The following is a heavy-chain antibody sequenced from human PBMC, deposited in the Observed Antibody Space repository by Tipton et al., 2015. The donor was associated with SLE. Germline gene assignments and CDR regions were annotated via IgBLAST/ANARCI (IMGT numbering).Heavy chain of an antibody. J-gene: IGHJ4*02. CDR2: IYYSGST. Sequence: TLSLTCTVSGGSISSYRWSWIRQPPGKGLEWIGYIYYSGSTNYNPSLKSRVTISVDTSKNQSSLKLSSVTAADTAVYYCARGSGYFDYWGQGTLVTVSS. CDR3: ARGSGYFDY. CDR1: GGSISSYR. V-gene: IGHV4-59*01. D-gene: IGHD1-26*01.